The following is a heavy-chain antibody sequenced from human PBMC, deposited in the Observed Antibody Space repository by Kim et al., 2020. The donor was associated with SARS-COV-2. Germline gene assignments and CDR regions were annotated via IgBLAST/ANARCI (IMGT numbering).Heavy chain of an antibody. J-gene: IGHJ6*02. CDR2: IYSSGST. Sequence: WSGIPQPQGTGLEGIGYIYSSGSTYHSPSLKSRVTQSVDRSKNQFSLKLSAVTAADTAVYYCARGYGSGSPYGMDVWGQGTTVTVSS. V-gene: IGHV4-30-2*01. D-gene: IGHD3-10*01. CDR3: ARGYGSGSPYGMDV.